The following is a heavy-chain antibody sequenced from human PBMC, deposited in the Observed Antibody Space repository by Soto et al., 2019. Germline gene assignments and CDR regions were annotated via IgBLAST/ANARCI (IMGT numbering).Heavy chain of an antibody. Sequence: GASVKVSCKASGGTFSSYAISWVRQAPGQGLEWMGGIIPIFGTANYAQKFRGRVTITADKSTSTAYMELSSLRSEDTAAYYCARGSGSYYMVTFDPWGQGTLVTVSS. CDR3: ARGSGSYYMVTFDP. V-gene: IGHV1-69*06. D-gene: IGHD3-10*01. CDR1: GGTFSSYA. J-gene: IGHJ5*02. CDR2: IIPIFGTA.